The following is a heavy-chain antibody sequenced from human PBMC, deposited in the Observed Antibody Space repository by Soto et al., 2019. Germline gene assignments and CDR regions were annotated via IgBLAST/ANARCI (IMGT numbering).Heavy chain of an antibody. CDR2: ISYDGSNK. CDR1: GFTFSSYA. V-gene: IGHV3-30-3*01. CDR3: ARVGKIVGGVRLGFDL. Sequence: QVQLVGSGGGVVQPGRSLRLSCAASGFTFSSYAMHWVRQAPGKGLEWVAVISYDGSNKYYADSVKGRFTISRDNSKNTLYLQMNSLRAEDTAVYYCARVGKIVGGVRLGFDLWGRGTLVTVSS. D-gene: IGHD1-26*01. J-gene: IGHJ2*01.